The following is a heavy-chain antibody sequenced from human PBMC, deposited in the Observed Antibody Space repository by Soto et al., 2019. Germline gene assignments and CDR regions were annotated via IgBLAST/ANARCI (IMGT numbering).Heavy chain of an antibody. J-gene: IGHJ6*02. D-gene: IGHD2-8*01. CDR3: ARDAGRHCRNGVCHQGYYYYSMDV. CDR1: GYTFTTYG. CDR2: ISAYNGDT. Sequence: QVQLVQSGAAVKMPGASVKFSCKASGYTFTTYGVSWVRQAPGQGLEWMGWISAYNGDTNYAQKFQGRVTMTTDTATTTAYMEVRSLRSDETAVYYCARDAGRHCRNGVCHQGYYYYSMDVWGQGTTVTVSS. V-gene: IGHV1-18*01.